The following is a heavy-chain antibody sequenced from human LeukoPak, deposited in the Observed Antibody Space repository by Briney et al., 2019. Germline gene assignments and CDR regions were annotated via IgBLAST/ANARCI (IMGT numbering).Heavy chain of an antibody. V-gene: IGHV5-51*01. Sequence: GESLKISCTGSGYIFTSYLIGWVRQVPGKGLEWMGIIYPGDSDTRYSTSFQGQVTISADKSISTAYLQWSSLKASDTAMYYCARPRPYGDYSLSAFGIWGQGTMVTVSS. CDR3: ARPRPYGDYSLSAFGI. CDR2: IYPGDSDT. J-gene: IGHJ3*02. CDR1: GYIFTSYL. D-gene: IGHD4-17*01.